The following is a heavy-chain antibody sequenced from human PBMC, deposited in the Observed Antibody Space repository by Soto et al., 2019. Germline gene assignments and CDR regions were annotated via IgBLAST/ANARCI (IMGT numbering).Heavy chain of an antibody. CDR3: ARATSFSGHHGY. J-gene: IGHJ4*02. CDR1: GGSFSSGGYY. Sequence: QLQLQESGPGLVKPSQTLSLACTVSGGSFSSGGYYWSWIRQLPGKCLEWIGYIYYSGSTYYNPSLKSRFTISLDTSKTQFSLKLSSVTAADTAVYYCARATSFSGHHGYWGQGTLVTVSS. D-gene: IGHD2-8*02. V-gene: IGHV4-31*03. CDR2: IYYSGST.